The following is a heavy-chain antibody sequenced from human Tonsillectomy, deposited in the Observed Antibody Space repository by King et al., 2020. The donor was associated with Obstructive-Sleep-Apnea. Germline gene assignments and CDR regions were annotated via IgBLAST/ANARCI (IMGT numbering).Heavy chain of an antibody. CDR3: AKAVRDYATPHWDPGFDY. D-gene: IGHD4-17*01. CDR2: ISYDGSNK. V-gene: IGHV3-30*18. CDR1: GFTFSSYG. Sequence: VQLVESGGGVVQPGRSLRLSCAASGFTFSSYGMHWVRQAPGKGLEWVAVISYDGSNKYYADSVKGRFTISRDNSKNTLYLQMNSLRAEDTAVYYCAKAVRDYATPHWDPGFDYWGQGTLVTVSS. J-gene: IGHJ4*02.